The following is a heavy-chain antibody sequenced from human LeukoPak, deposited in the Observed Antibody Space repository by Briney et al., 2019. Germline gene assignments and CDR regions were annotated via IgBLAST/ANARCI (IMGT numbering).Heavy chain of an antibody. D-gene: IGHD3-10*01. V-gene: IGHV4-38-2*01. CDR3: ARHGYGSGSYSLTTYFDY. CDR2: IYHSGST. CDR1: SYSISSGYY. J-gene: IGHJ4*02. Sequence: SETLSLTCAVSSYSISSGYYWGWIRQSPGKGLEWIGSIYHSGSTFYNPSLKSRVTISVDTSKNQFSLKLSSVTAADTAVYYCARHGYGSGSYSLTTYFDYWGQGTLVTVSS.